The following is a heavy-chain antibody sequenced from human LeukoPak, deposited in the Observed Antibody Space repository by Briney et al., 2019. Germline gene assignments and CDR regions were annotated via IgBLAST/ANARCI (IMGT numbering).Heavy chain of an antibody. CDR3: EKGCKTYGELSFDG. D-gene: IGHD4-17*01. Sequence: GGSLRLSCAASGVIFSNYAMSWVRQAPGKGVEWVSTVSGSATNTYYADSVKGRFTVSRDNSKNTLYLQMNSLRADDTAVYYCEKGCKTYGELSFDGWGQGTLVTVSS. CDR1: GVIFSNYA. V-gene: IGHV3-23*01. J-gene: IGHJ4*02. CDR2: VSGSATNT.